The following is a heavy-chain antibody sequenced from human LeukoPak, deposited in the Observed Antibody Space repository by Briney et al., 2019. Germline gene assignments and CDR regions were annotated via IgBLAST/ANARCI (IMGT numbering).Heavy chain of an antibody. V-gene: IGHV4-4*07. CDR1: GGSIGAYY. Sequence: SEPLSLTCTVSGGSIGAYYWTWIRQPPGKGLEWIGRIYYTGSTTYNPSLRSRVTMSVDTPKAQFSLNLSSVTAADTAIYFCARGFTGIGWFDPWGQGMQVTVSS. J-gene: IGHJ5*02. D-gene: IGHD2-15*01. CDR2: IYYTGST. CDR3: ARGFTGIGWFDP.